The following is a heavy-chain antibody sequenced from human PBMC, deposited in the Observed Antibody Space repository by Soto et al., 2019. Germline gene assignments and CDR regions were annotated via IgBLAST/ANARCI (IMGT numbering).Heavy chain of an antibody. CDR2: IHDSEST. CDR3: ARCPLYRDILTGTNYYYYGMDV. V-gene: IGHV4-59*01. D-gene: IGHD3-9*01. Sequence: SETLSLTCTVSGGSIGSYYWSWIRQPPGKGLEWIGHIHDSESTSYNPSLKSRVTISVDTSKSQFSLILSSVTSADVAVYYCARCPLYRDILTGTNYYYYGMDVWGQGTTVTVSS. CDR1: GGSIGSYY. J-gene: IGHJ6*02.